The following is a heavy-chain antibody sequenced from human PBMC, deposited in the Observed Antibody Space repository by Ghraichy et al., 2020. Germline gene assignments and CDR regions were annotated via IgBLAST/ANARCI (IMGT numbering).Heavy chain of an antibody. D-gene: IGHD2-8*01. CDR1: GFTFSSYW. J-gene: IGHJ6*02. CDR3: ARDGHPAYAGMDV. V-gene: IGHV3-7*01. Sequence: GGSLRLSCAASGFTFSSYWMSWVRQAPGKGLEWVANIKQDGSEKYYVDSVKGRFTISRDNAKNSLYLQMNSLRAEDTAVYYCARDGHPAYAGMDVWGQGTTVTVSS. CDR2: IKQDGSEK.